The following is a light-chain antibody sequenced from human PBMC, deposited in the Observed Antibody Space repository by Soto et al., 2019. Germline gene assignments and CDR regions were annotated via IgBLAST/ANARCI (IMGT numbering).Light chain of an antibody. Sequence: EIVSTQSPGTPCLSPGQRATLSCKASQSVSSSYLAWYQQKPGQAPRLLIYGASSRATGIPDRFSGSGSGTDFTLTIRRLEPEDFAVYYCQQHGSSPLLTFGGGTKVDIK. V-gene: IGKV3-20*01. J-gene: IGKJ4*01. CDR3: QQHGSSPLLT. CDR1: QSVSSSY. CDR2: GAS.